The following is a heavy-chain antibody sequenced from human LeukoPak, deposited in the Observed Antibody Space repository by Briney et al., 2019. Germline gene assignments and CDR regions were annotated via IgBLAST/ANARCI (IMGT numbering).Heavy chain of an antibody. V-gene: IGHV3-7*03. D-gene: IGHD6-13*01. Sequence: PGGSLRLSCAGSGFTFSSYWMTWDRQAPGKGLEWVANIKQDGTEKYYVDSVKGRFTISRDNAQNSLYLQVSSLRAEDTAVYYCARPRDSGWSKTWDYWGQGTLVTVSS. CDR2: IKQDGTEK. J-gene: IGHJ4*02. CDR1: GFTFSSYW. CDR3: ARPRDSGWSKTWDY.